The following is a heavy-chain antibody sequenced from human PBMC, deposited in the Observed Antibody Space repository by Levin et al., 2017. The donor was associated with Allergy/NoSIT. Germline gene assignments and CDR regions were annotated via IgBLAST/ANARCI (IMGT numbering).Heavy chain of an antibody. J-gene: IGHJ5*02. CDR3: ARETAEKYSSSWFDP. CDR1: GFTFSSYG. V-gene: IGHV3-33*01. CDR2: IWYDGSNK. D-gene: IGHD6-13*01. Sequence: SCAASGFTFSSYGMHWVRQAPGKGLEWVAVIWYDGSNKYYADSVKGRFTISRDNSKNTLYLQMNSLRAEDTAVYYCARETAEKYSSSWFDPWGQGTLVTVSS.